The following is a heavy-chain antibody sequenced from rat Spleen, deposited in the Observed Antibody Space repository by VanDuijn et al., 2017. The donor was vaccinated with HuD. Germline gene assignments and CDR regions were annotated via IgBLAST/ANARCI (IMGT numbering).Heavy chain of an antibody. Sequence: QVQLKESGPGLVRPSQTLSLTCTVSGFSLTTNSVHWVRQPPGKGLEWMGVIWTGGNTAYNSLLKSRLSISRDTSKSQVFLKMNSLQTEDTATYYCTRVDTMGTEDNWGQGVMVTVSS. CDR1: GFSLTTNS. CDR3: TRVDTMGTEDN. J-gene: IGHJ2*01. D-gene: IGHD1-7*01. V-gene: IGHV2-1*01. CDR2: IWTGGNT.